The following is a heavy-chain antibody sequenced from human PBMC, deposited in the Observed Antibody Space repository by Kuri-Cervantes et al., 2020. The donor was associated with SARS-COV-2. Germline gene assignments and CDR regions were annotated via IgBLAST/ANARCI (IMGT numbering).Heavy chain of an antibody. CDR3: ARQMMSSITIFGVVITRNSFDP. J-gene: IGHJ5*02. V-gene: IGHV4-39*01. CDR2: IYYSGST. Sequence: SETLSLTCTVAGGSISSSSYYWGWIRQPPGKGLEWIGSIYYSGSTYYNPSLKSRVTISVDTSKNQFSLKLSSVTAADTAVYYCARQMMSSITIFGVVITRNSFDPWGQGTLVTVSS. D-gene: IGHD3-3*01. CDR1: GGSISSSSYY.